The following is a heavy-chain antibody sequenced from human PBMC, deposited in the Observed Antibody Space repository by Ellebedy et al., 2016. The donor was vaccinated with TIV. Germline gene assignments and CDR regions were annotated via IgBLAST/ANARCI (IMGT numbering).Heavy chain of an antibody. Sequence: GESLKISCAASGFTFSDYYMSWIRQAPGKGLEWVSYISSTSTYTNYTDSVKGRFNISRDNAKNSLYLQMNSLRDEDTAVYYCASERSGYDFDYWGQGTLVTVSA. V-gene: IGHV3-11*06. CDR3: ASERSGYDFDY. D-gene: IGHD5-12*01. CDR1: GFTFSDYY. J-gene: IGHJ4*02. CDR2: ISSTSTYT.